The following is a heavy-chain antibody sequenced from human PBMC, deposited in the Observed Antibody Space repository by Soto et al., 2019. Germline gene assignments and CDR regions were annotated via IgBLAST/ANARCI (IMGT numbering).Heavy chain of an antibody. Sequence: PSETLSLTCTVSGGSISSSSYYGGWIRQPPGKGLEWIGSIYYSGSTYYNPSLKSRVTISVDTSKNQFSLKLSSVTAADTAVYYCARSRAGYDFWSGSSQRNWFDPWVQGKLVTVSS. D-gene: IGHD3-3*01. V-gene: IGHV4-39*01. CDR2: IYYSGST. J-gene: IGHJ5*02. CDR3: ARSRAGYDFWSGSSQRNWFDP. CDR1: GGSISSSSYY.